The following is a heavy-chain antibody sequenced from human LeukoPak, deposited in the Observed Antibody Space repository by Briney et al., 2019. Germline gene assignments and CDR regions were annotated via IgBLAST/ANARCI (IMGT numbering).Heavy chain of an antibody. D-gene: IGHD3-22*01. Sequence: ASVKVSCKGSGYTFTDYYMHWVRQAPGQGLEWMGWIYPNRGGTNYAQKFQGRVTMTRDTSINTAYMELSRLRSDDTAVYHCARAYDGSGNLDYWGQGTLVTVSS. V-gene: IGHV1-2*02. CDR1: GYTFTDYY. CDR2: IYPNRGGT. CDR3: ARAYDGSGNLDY. J-gene: IGHJ4*02.